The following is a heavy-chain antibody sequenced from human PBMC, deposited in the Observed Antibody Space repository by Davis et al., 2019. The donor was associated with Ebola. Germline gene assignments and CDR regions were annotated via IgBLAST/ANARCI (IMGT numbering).Heavy chain of an antibody. J-gene: IGHJ4*02. V-gene: IGHV3-23*01. CDR1: GFTFSSYA. CDR2: IGGSGDST. Sequence: GESLKISCAASGFTFSSYAMNWVRQAPGKGLEWVSSIGGSGDSTYYADSVKGRFTISRDNSKNTLYLQMNSLRAEDTAVYYCAKDPRGAVAGTCYFDYWGQGTLVTVSS. CDR3: AKDPRGAVAGTCYFDY. D-gene: IGHD6-19*01.